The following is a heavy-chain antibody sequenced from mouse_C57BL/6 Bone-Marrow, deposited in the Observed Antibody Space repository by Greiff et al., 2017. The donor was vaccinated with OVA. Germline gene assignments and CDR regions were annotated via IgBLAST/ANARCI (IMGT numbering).Heavy chain of an antibody. CDR2: IYTGSGST. J-gene: IGHJ3*01. Sequence: QVQLKQSGAELARPGASVKLSCKASGYTSTSYGISWVKQRTGQGLEWIGEIYTGSGSTYYHEQFKGKATLTDDKSSSTAYMEHRSLTSEDAAVYFCARGGGLRVFAYWGQGTLVTVSA. V-gene: IGHV1-81*01. CDR3: ARGGGLRVFAY. CDR1: GYTSTSYG. D-gene: IGHD2-2*01.